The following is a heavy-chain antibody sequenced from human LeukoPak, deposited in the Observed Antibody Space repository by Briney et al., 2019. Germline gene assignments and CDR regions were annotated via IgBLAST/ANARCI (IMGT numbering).Heavy chain of an antibody. CDR2: FDPEEGEK. Sequence: ASVKVSCKVSGYTLSELSMHWVRQAPGKGLEWMGGFDPEEGEKIYAQKFQGRVTMTEDTSTDTAYMELSSLRSEDTAVYFCATERSVSSRSSDNWFDPWGLGTLVIVSS. CDR1: GYTLSELS. V-gene: IGHV1-24*01. CDR3: ATERSVSSRSSDNWFDP. D-gene: IGHD6-6*01. J-gene: IGHJ5*02.